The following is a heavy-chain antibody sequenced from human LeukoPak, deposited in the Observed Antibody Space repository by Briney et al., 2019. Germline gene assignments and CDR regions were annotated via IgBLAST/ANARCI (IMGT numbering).Heavy chain of an antibody. CDR1: GFTFDDYA. CDR3: AKANLPVVVPAASYYFDY. J-gene: IGHJ4*02. V-gene: IGHV3-9*01. D-gene: IGHD2-2*01. Sequence: GRSLRLSCAASGFTFDDYAMHWVRQAPGKGLEWVSGISWNSGSIGYAGSVKGRFTISRDNAKDSLYLQMNSLRAEDTALYYCAKANLPVVVPAASYYFDYWGRGTLVTVSS. CDR2: ISWNSGSI.